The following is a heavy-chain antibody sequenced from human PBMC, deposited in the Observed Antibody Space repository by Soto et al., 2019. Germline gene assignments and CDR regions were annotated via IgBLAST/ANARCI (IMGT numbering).Heavy chain of an antibody. D-gene: IGHD2-21*02. Sequence: EVQLVQSGAELRKPGESLKISCKGSGYSFTTHWIVWVRQMPGKGLEWMGMIYPGHSYSKYSPAFQGQVTISADKSTNTAYLHWSGLKASDTAIYYCARQVYCGDDCSSFYEDWGQGTLVTVSS. V-gene: IGHV5-51*03. CDR2: IYPGHSYS. CDR3: ARQVYCGDDCSSFYED. J-gene: IGHJ4*02. CDR1: GYSFTTHW.